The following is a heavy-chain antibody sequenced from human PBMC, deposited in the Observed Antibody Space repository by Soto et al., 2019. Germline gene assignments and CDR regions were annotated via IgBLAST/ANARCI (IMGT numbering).Heavy chain of an antibody. V-gene: IGHV3-33*01. D-gene: IGHD6-19*01. J-gene: IGHJ5*02. Sequence: GGSLRLSCAASGFTFSSYGMHWVRQAPGKGLEWVAVIWYDGSNKYYADSVKGRFTISRDNSKNTLYLQMNSLRAEDTAVYYCARDYPGGEWLPRGWFDPWGQGTLVTVSS. CDR2: IWYDGSNK. CDR3: ARDYPGGEWLPRGWFDP. CDR1: GFTFSSYG.